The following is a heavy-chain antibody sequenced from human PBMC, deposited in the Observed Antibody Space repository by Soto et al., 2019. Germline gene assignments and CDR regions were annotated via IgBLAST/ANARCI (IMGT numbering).Heavy chain of an antibody. CDR1: GGSISSSSYY. D-gene: IGHD6-13*01. J-gene: IGHJ5*02. CDR2: IYYSGST. Sequence: QLQLQESGPGLVKPSETLSLTCTVSGGSISSSSYYWGWIRQPPGKGLEWIGSIYYSGSTYYNPPLNSRLTIPVDTSKNQFSPKLSSVTAADTAVYYCASCRRSPNWFDPWGQGTLVTVSS. CDR3: ASCRRSPNWFDP. V-gene: IGHV4-39*01.